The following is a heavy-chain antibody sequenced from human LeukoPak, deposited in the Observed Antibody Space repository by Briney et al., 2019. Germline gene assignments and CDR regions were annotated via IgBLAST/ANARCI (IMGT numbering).Heavy chain of an antibody. CDR1: GFTFSSYA. J-gene: IGHJ6*03. CDR2: ISGSGGYT. V-gene: IGHV3-23*01. Sequence: GGSLRLSCAASGFTFSSYAMSWVRQAPGKGLEWVSTISGSGGYTYYADSVKGRFTISRDISKNTLYLQMNGLRAEDTAIYYCAKDDGGSYYPYYYYMDVWGKGTTVTISS. D-gene: IGHD1-26*01. CDR3: AKDDGGSYYPYYYYMDV.